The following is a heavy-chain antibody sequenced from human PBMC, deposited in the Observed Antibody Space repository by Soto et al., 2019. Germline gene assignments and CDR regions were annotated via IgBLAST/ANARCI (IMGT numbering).Heavy chain of an antibody. CDR2: IYDSGST. V-gene: IGHV4-59*01. D-gene: IGHD6-6*01. CDR1: GGSISSYY. Sequence: SETLSLTCTVFGGSISSYYWSWIRQPPGKGLGWIGYIYDSGSTNYNPSLKSRVTISVDTSKNQFSLKLTSVTAADTAVYYCAAPPRYWGQGTLVTVSS. CDR3: AAPPRY. J-gene: IGHJ4*02.